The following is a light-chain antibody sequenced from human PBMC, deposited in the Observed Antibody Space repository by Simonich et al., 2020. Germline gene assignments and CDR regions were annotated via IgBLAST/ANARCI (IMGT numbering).Light chain of an antibody. V-gene: IGLV2-23*01. CDR1: SSDVGCYNL. CDR3: CSYAGSSTVV. CDR2: EGS. J-gene: IGLJ2*01. Sequence: QSALTQPASVSGSPGQSITISCTGTSSDVGCYNLVSWYQQHPGKAPKLMIYEGSKRPSGVSNRFSVSKSGNTASLTISGLQAEDEADYYCCSYAGSSTVVFGGGTKLTVL.